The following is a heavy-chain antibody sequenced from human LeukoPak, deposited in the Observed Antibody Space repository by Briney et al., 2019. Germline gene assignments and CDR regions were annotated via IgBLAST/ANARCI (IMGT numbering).Heavy chain of an antibody. J-gene: IGHJ3*01. CDR1: GDSVSTSGVA. V-gene: IGHV6-1*01. D-gene: IGHD6-25*01. Sequence: SQTLSLTFAISGDSVSTSGVAWNWVRQSPSRGLEWLGRTYYTSKWNNDYEVYVKSRIVVNPDTSKNQFSLQLNSVTSEDTAVYYCARGRASAFDVWGQGTMVTVSS. CDR2: TYYTSKWNN. CDR3: ARGRASAFDV.